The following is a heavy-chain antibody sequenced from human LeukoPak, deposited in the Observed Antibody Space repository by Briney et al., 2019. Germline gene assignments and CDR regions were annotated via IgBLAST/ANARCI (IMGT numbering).Heavy chain of an antibody. CDR3: ARKHTIRQHNWSDP. CDR2: IIPIFGTA. D-gene: IGHD2-21*01. CDR1: GGTFSSYA. Sequence: SVKVSCKASGGTFSSYAISWVRQAPGQGLEWMGGIIPIFGTANYAQKFQGRVTITTDESTSTAYMELSSLRSEDTAVYYCARKHTIRQHNWSDPWGQGTLVTVSS. V-gene: IGHV1-69*05. J-gene: IGHJ5*02.